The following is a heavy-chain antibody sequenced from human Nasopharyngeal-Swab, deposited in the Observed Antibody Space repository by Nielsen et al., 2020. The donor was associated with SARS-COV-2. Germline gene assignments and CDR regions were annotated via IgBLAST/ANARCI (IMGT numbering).Heavy chain of an antibody. J-gene: IGHJ4*02. CDR2: IISIFGTA. Sequence: SSQVSCKASAGSIISYSISWGRQAPGHGLEWMVGIISIFGTANYAQKFQGRVTITADESTSTAYMELSSLRSEDTAVYYCARDPGVGSDCTNGVCYTSFDYWGQGTLVTVSS. D-gene: IGHD2-8*01. CDR3: ARDPGVGSDCTNGVCYTSFDY. CDR1: AGSIISYS. V-gene: IGHV1-69*13.